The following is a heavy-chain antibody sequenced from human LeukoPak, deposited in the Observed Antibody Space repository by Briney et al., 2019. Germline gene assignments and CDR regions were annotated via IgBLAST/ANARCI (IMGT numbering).Heavy chain of an antibody. D-gene: IGHD6-19*01. CDR1: GYTFTSYG. CDR3: TRDKGHYSSGWKTDAFDI. Sequence: ASVKLSCKASGYTFTSYGISWVRQAPGQGLEWMGRIIPLLYIANYAQKFQGRVTITADNSTNTAFMELSSLRSEDTAVYYCTRDKGHYSSGWKTDAFDIWGQGTMVTVSS. CDR2: IIPLLYIA. J-gene: IGHJ3*02. V-gene: IGHV1-69*04.